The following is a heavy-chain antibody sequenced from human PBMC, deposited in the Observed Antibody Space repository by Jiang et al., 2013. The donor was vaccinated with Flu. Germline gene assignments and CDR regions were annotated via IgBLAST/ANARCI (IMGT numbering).Heavy chain of an antibody. CDR3: AMFPQTYDVLSDHQYVNDVFDI. D-gene: IGHD3-3*01. J-gene: IGHJ3*02. CDR1: GGTFTSHG. Sequence: GAEVKKPGSSTNVSCKASGGTFTSHGISWVRQAPGQGLEWMGGLIPPFGTANYAQKFQDRVTISADESMRTTYVELSSLTSEDTAVYYCAMFPQTYDVLSDHQYVNDVFDIWGQGTMVIVSS. CDR2: LIPPFGTA. V-gene: IGHV1-69*01.